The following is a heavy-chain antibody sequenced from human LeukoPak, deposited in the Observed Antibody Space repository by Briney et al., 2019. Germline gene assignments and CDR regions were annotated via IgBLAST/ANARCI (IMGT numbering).Heavy chain of an antibody. CDR1: GGSISSGGYY. CDR3: ARDSEAGIVGASFDY. CDR2: IYYSGST. V-gene: IGHV4-31*03. D-gene: IGHD1-26*01. Sequence: SETLSLTCTVSGGSISSGGYYWSWIRQHPGKGLEWIGYIYYSGSTYYNPSLKSRVTISVDTSKNQFSLKLSSVTAADTAVYYCARDSEAGIVGASFDYWGQGTLVTVSS. J-gene: IGHJ4*02.